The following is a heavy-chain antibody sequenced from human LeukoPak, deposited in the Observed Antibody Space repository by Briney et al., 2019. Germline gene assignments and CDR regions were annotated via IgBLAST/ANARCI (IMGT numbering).Heavy chain of an antibody. CDR3: ACERYCSSTRCYTKRYIDP. CDR2: IYYIGNT. D-gene: IGHD2-2*01. CDR1: GGSISSGDYY. J-gene: IGHJ5*02. Sequence: SQTLSLTCTVSGGSISSGDYYWSCIRQTPGKGLECIGYIYYIGNTYYNPSLKSRVTISVDTSKNQFSLELSSVTPADTAVYFCACERYCSSTRCYTKRYIDPWGQGTLVTVSS. V-gene: IGHV4-30-4*08.